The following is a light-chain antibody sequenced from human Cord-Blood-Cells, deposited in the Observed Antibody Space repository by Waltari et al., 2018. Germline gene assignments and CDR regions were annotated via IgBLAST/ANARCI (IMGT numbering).Light chain of an antibody. CDR3: SSYTSSSTYV. CDR2: DVS. V-gene: IGLV2-14*01. J-gene: IGLJ1*01. CDR1: RSDVGCYHY. Sequence: QPALTQPASVSGSPGQTISISCTGTRSDVGCYHYLAWYQQHPGKAPKLMIYDVSNRPSGVSNRFSGSKSGNTAALTISGLQAEDEADYYCSSYTSSSTYVFGTGTKVTVL.